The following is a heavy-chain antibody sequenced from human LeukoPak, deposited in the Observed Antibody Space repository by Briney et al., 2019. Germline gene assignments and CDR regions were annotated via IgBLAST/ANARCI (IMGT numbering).Heavy chain of an antibody. Sequence: ASVKVSCKASGYTFTSYGISWVRQAPGQGLEWMGWISAYNGNTNYAQKFQGRVTMTRDTSTSTVYMELSSLRSEDTAVYYCARGLRIQLWLSSSPNFDYWGQGTLVTVSS. CDR2: ISAYNGNT. CDR1: GYTFTSYG. D-gene: IGHD5-18*01. CDR3: ARGLRIQLWLSSSPNFDY. J-gene: IGHJ4*02. V-gene: IGHV1-18*01.